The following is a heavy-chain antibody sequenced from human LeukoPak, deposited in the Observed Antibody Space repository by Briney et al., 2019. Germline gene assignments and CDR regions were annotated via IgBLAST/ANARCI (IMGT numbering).Heavy chain of an antibody. CDR3: AKSGGYGLIDY. V-gene: IGHV4-39*01. CDR2: IYYSGST. Sequence: PSETLSLTCTVSGASISTSAYYWGWIRQPPGKGLDWIGNIYYSGSTYYNPSLKSRVTISVDSSKNQFSLRLSSVTTADTAVYYCAKSGGYGLIDYWGQGTLVTVSS. D-gene: IGHD5-12*01. CDR1: GASISTSAYY. J-gene: IGHJ4*02.